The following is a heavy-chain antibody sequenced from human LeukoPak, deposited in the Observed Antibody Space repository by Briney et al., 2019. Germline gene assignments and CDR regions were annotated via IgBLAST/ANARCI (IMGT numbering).Heavy chain of an antibody. D-gene: IGHD4-17*01. Sequence: PSETLSLTCTVSGGSLSSYYWSWIRQPPGKGLEWIGYIYYSGSTNYNPSLKSRVTISVDTSKNQFSLKLSSVTAADTAVYYCASTDYGDWYFDLWGRGTLVTVSS. CDR3: ASTDYGDWYFDL. J-gene: IGHJ2*01. CDR2: IYYSGST. CDR1: GGSLSSYY. V-gene: IGHV4-59*08.